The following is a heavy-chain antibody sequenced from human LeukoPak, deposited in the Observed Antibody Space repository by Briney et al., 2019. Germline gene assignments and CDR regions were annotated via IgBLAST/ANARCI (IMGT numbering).Heavy chain of an antibody. CDR3: AREGNYYFFDY. CDR2: ISAYNGDT. J-gene: IGHJ4*02. CDR1: GYTFTNYN. Sequence: GASVKVSCKASGYTFTNYNINWVRQAPGQGLEWGGWISAYNGDTNSAQKFQGRVTMTTDTSTSTAYMELSSLRSDDTAVYYCAREGNYYFFDYWGQGTLVTVSS. V-gene: IGHV1-18*01. D-gene: IGHD3-10*01.